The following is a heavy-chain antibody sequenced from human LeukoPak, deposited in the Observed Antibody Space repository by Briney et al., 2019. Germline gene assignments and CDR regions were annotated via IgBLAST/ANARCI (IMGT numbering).Heavy chain of an antibody. V-gene: IGHV3-74*01. CDR2: INSDGSST. J-gene: IGHJ4*02. Sequence: PGGSLRLSCAASGFTFSSYWMHWVRQAPGKGLVWVSRINSDGSSTSYADSVKGRFTISRDNAKNTLYLQMNSLRAEDTAVYYCAKGSLLVRGVIQGGVDYWGQGTLVTVSS. D-gene: IGHD3-10*01. CDR1: GFTFSSYW. CDR3: AKGSLLVRGVIQGGVDY.